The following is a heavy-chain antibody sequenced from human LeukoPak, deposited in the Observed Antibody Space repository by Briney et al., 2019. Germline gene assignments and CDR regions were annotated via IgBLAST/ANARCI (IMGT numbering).Heavy chain of an antibody. CDR2: ISGSGGAT. D-gene: IGHD3-22*01. CDR1: GFTFSSYA. Sequence: GGSLRLSCAASGFTFSSYAMSWVRQAPGKGLEWVSAISGSGGATYYADSVKGRFTISRDNSKNTLYLQMNSLRAEDTAVYYCAIYDSSGYFDYWGQGTLVTVSS. CDR3: AIYDSSGYFDY. J-gene: IGHJ4*02. V-gene: IGHV3-23*01.